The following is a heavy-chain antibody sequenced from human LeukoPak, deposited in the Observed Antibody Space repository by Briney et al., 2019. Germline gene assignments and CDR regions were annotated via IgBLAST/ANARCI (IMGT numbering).Heavy chain of an antibody. Sequence: ASVKVSCKASGGTFSSYAISWVRQAPGQGLEWMGRIIPILGIANSAQKFQGRVIMTTDTSASTAYMELSRLRSDDTAVYYCARESGELPKGDAFDIWGQGTMVTVSS. J-gene: IGHJ3*02. CDR2: IIPILGIA. D-gene: IGHD1-26*01. CDR3: ARESGELPKGDAFDI. V-gene: IGHV1-69*04. CDR1: GGTFSSYA.